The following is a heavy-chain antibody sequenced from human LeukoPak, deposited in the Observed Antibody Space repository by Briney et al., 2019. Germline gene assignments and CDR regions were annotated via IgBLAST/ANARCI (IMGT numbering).Heavy chain of an antibody. CDR2: INPNSGGT. D-gene: IGHD3-10*01. V-gene: IGHV1-2*02. CDR1: GYTFTSYG. CDR3: ARDRGVRGVTTALGY. Sequence: GASVKVSCKASGYTFTSYGISWVRQAPGQGLEWMGWINPNSGGTSYAQKFQGRVTMTRDTSISTAYMELSRLRSDDTAVYYCARDRGVRGVTTALGYWGQGTLVTVSS. J-gene: IGHJ4*02.